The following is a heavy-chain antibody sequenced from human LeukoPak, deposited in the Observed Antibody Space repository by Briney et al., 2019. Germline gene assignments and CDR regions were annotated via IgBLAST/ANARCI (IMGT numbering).Heavy chain of an antibody. Sequence: GASVKVSCKASGYTFTSYDINWVRQATGQGLEWMGWMNPNSGNTGYAQKFQGRVTMTRNTSISTAYVELSSLRPEDTAVYYCARVHVGYGDYGYWGQGTLVTVSS. J-gene: IGHJ4*02. CDR2: MNPNSGNT. CDR1: GYTFTSYD. V-gene: IGHV1-8*01. D-gene: IGHD4-17*01. CDR3: ARVHVGYGDYGY.